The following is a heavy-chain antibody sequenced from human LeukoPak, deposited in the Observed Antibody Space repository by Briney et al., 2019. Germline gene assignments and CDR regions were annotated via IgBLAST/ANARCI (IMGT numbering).Heavy chain of an antibody. CDR1: GYTFTSYD. V-gene: IGHV1-8*01. Sequence: GASVKVSCKASGYTFTSYDINWVRQATGQGLEWMGWMNPNSGNAGYAQKFQGRVTMTRNTSISTAYMELSSLRSEDTAVYYCARGDTVTTSDDYWGQGTLVTVSS. CDR2: MNPNSGNA. D-gene: IGHD4-11*01. J-gene: IGHJ4*02. CDR3: ARGDTVTTSDDY.